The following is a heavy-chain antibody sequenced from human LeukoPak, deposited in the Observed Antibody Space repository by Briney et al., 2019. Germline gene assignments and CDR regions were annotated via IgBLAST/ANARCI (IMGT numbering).Heavy chain of an antibody. D-gene: IGHD6-13*01. J-gene: IGHJ4*02. CDR1: GASISSYY. Sequence: KPSETLSLTCSVSGASISSYYWTWIRQPPGKGLEWIGYIYYSGNTNYNPSLQSRVTISVDTSKNQFSLKLTSVTAADTAVYYCARHGRAGGDYWGQGILVTVSS. V-gene: IGHV4-59*08. CDR3: ARHGRAGGDY. CDR2: IYYSGNT.